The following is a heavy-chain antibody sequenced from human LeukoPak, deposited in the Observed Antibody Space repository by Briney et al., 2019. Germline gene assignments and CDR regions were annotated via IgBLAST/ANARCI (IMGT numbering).Heavy chain of an antibody. J-gene: IGHJ6*02. CDR2: INPNSGGT. V-gene: IGHV1-2*02. D-gene: IGHD2-2*01. CDR3: AREPLGYCSSTSCYCYYGMDV. Sequence: ASVKVSCKASGYTFTGYYTHWVRQAPGQGLEWMGWINPNSGGTNYAQKFQGRVTMTRDTSISTAYMELSRLRSDDTAVYYCAREPLGYCSSTSCYCYYGMDVWGQGTTVTVSS. CDR1: GYTFTGYY.